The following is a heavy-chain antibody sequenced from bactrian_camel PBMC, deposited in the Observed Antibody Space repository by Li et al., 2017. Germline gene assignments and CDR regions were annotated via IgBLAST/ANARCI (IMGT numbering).Heavy chain of an antibody. Sequence: HVQLVESGGGSVQAGGSLSLSCVASGDTGYTCNNWPMGWFRQSPGKEREGVAATATDGRTSYADSVKGRFTIGAELFGDTVYLQMSSLKPEDTAMYYCAAGFGGCGLHWCGRKYDYWGQGTQVTVS. D-gene: IGHD5*01. CDR1: GDTGYTCNNWP. CDR3: AAGFGGCGLHWCGRKYDY. CDR2: TATDGRT. J-gene: IGHJ4*01. V-gene: IGHV3S53*01.